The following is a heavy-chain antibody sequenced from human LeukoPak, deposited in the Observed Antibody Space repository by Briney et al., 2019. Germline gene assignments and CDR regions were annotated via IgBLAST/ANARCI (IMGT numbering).Heavy chain of an antibody. V-gene: IGHV1-2*02. Sequence: ASVTVSCKTSGYTLTGYYMHWLRQAPGQGLEWMGWINPNSGDTKYAQKFQGRVTMTRDTSISTAYMELSSLKSDDTAVYYCARAEAGGGWSKDKPKYFRHWGQGTLVTVFS. CDR3: ARAEAGGGWSKDKPKYFRH. CDR2: INPNSGDT. D-gene: IGHD6-19*01. CDR1: GYTLTGYY. J-gene: IGHJ1*01.